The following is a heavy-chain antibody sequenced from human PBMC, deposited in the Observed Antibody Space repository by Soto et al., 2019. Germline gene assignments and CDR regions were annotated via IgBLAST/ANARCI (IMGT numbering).Heavy chain of an antibody. CDR3: AREKGKGYSCSWYSSYWYFDH. CDR2: ISAYNGNT. V-gene: IGHV1-18*01. Sequence: QVQLVQSGAEVKKPGASVKVSCKASGYTFTSYGISWVRQAPGQGLEWMGWISAYNGNTNYEQKLQGRVTMTTDTSTRTAYMEMRGLRSDDTAVYYCAREKGKGYSCSWYSSYWYFDHWGRGTLVTVSS. CDR1: GYTFTSYG. J-gene: IGHJ2*01. D-gene: IGHD6-13*01.